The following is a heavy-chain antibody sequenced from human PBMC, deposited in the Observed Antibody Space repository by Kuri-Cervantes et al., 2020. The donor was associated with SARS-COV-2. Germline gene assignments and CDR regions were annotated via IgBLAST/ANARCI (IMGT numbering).Heavy chain of an antibody. CDR3: ARVHKAGATYYYYYMDV. J-gene: IGHJ6*03. Sequence: GESLKISCAASGFTFSSYSMNWVRQAPGKGLERVSPISSSSSYIYYADSVKGRFTISRDNAKNSLYLQMNSLRAEDTAVYYCARVHKAGATYYYYYMDVWGKGTTVTVSS. V-gene: IGHV3-21*01. CDR1: GFTFSSYS. D-gene: IGHD1-26*01. CDR2: ISSSSSYI.